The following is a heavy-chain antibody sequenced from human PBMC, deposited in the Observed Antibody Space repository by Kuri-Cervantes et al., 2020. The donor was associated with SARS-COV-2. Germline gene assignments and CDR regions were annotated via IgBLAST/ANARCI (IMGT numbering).Heavy chain of an antibody. D-gene: IGHD6-6*01. J-gene: IGHJ3*02. Sequence: SETLSLTCTVSGYSISSGYYWGWIRQPPGKGLEWIGSIYHSGSTYYNPSLKSRVTISVDTSKNQFSLKLSSVTAADTAVYYCARQAVEVEYSSSSGAFDIWGQGTMVTVSS. CDR1: GYSISSGYY. V-gene: IGHV4-38-2*02. CDR3: ARQAVEVEYSSSSGAFDI. CDR2: IYHSGST.